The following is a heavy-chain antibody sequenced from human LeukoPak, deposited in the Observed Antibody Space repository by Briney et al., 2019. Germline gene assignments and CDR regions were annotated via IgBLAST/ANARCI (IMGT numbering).Heavy chain of an antibody. CDR1: GFTFSNAW. D-gene: IGHD3-22*01. J-gene: IGHJ4*02. Sequence: PGGSLRLSCAASGFTFSNAWMSWVRQAPGKGLEWVGRIKSKTDGGTTDYAAPVKGRFTISRDDSKNTLYLQMNSLRAEDTAVYYCAKGVYYYDSSGYFDYWGQGTLVTVSS. CDR2: IKSKTDGGTT. CDR3: AKGVYYYDSSGYFDY. V-gene: IGHV3-15*01.